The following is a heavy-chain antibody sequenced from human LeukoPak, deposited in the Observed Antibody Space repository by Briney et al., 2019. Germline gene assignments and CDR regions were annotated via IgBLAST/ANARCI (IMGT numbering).Heavy chain of an antibody. CDR1: GGTFSSYA. CDR2: IVPIVGIA. CDR3: ARDGEMATIYFDY. Sequence: ASVKVSCKASGGTFSSYALSWVRQAPGQGLEWMGTIVPIVGIANYAQKFQGRATITADKSTSTAYMELSSLRSEDTAVYYCARDGEMATIYFDYWGQGTLVTVSS. D-gene: IGHD5-24*01. V-gene: IGHV1-69*04. J-gene: IGHJ4*02.